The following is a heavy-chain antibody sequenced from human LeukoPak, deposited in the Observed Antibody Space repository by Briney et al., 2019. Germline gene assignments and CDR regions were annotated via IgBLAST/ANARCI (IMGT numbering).Heavy chain of an antibody. CDR2: IYNSGRT. V-gene: IGHV4-59*01. CDR1: GGSIGTYY. D-gene: IGHD2-15*01. CDR3: VRERNCSGASCLDGFDI. Sequence: SETLSLTCTVSGGSIGTYYWTWLRQPPGKGLECIGHIYNSGRTNYNPSLESRVTISVDTSKNQFSLKLNSVTAADTAVYYCVRERNCSGASCLDGFDIWGQGTMVTVSS. J-gene: IGHJ3*02.